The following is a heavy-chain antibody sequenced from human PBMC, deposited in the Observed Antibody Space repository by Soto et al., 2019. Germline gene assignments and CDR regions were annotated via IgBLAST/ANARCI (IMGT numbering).Heavy chain of an antibody. CDR1: GYTFTSYG. Sequence: QVQLVQSGAEVKKPGDSVKVSCKASGYTFTSYGISWVRQAPGQGLEWMGWISAYNGNTNYAQKLQGRVTMTTDTSTSTAYMELRSLRSDDTALYYCVRGFDYFWSGYPEDYYYYGMDVWGQGTTVTVSS. J-gene: IGHJ6*02. D-gene: IGHD3-3*01. V-gene: IGHV1-18*04. CDR3: VRGFDYFWSGYPEDYYYYGMDV. CDR2: ISAYNGNT.